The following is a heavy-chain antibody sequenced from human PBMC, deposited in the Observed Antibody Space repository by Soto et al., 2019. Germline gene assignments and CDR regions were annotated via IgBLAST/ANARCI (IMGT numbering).Heavy chain of an antibody. D-gene: IGHD3-3*01. V-gene: IGHV4-59*08. CDR3: ARVYYDFWSGYYTGIYFDY. J-gene: IGHJ4*02. CDR1: GGSISSYY. CDR2: IYYSGST. Sequence: SETLSLTCTVSGGSISSYYWSWIRQPPGKGLEWIGYIYYSGSTNYNPSLKSRVTISVDTSKNQFSLKLSSVTAADTAVYYCARVYYDFWSGYYTGIYFDYWGQGTLVTVS.